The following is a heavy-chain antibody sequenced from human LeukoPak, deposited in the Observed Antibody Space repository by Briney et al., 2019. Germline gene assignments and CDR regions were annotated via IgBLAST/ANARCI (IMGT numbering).Heavy chain of an antibody. Sequence: GGSLRLSCAASGFTFSSYAMSWVRQAPGKGLEWVSAISGSGGSTYYADSVKGRFTISRDNSKNTLYLQMNSLRAEDTAVYYCAKDAPYYYGSGSYPNWFDPWGQGTLVTVSP. CDR2: ISGSGGST. D-gene: IGHD3-10*01. V-gene: IGHV3-23*01. CDR1: GFTFSSYA. CDR3: AKDAPYYYGSGSYPNWFDP. J-gene: IGHJ5*02.